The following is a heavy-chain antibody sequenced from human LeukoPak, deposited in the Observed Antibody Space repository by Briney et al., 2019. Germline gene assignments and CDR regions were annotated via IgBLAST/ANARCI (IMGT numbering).Heavy chain of an antibody. CDR3: ARLTTVTTSLDY. CDR2: INHSGST. J-gene: IGHJ4*02. CDR1: GGSFSGYY. D-gene: IGHD4-11*01. Sequence: PSETLSLTCAVYGGSFSGYYWSWIRQPPGKGLEWIGEINHSGSTNYNPSLKSRVTIPVDTSKNQFSLKLSSVTAADTAVYYCARLTTVTTSLDYWGQGTLVTVSS. V-gene: IGHV4-34*01.